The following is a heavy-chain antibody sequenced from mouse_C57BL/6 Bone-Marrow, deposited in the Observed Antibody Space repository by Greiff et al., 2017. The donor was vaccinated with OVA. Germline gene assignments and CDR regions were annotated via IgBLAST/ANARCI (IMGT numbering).Heavy chain of an antibody. CDR3: ASYCGSAWFAY. Sequence: VQLQQSGPELVKPGASVKISCKASGYSFTGYYMNWVKQSPEKSLEWIGEINPSTGGTTYNQKFKAKATLTVDKSSSTAYMQLKSLTSEDAAVYYCASYCGSAWFAYWGQGTLVTVSA. J-gene: IGHJ3*01. D-gene: IGHD1-1*01. CDR2: INPSTGGT. CDR1: GYSFTGYY. V-gene: IGHV1-42*01.